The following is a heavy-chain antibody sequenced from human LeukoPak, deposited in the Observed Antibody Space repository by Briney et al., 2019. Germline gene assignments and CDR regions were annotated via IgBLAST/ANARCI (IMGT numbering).Heavy chain of an antibody. CDR2: IIPILGIA. Sequence: ASVKVSCKASGGTFSSYAIGWVRQAPGQGLEWMGRIIPILGIANYAQKFQGRVTITADKSTSTAYMELSSLRSEDTAVYYCARSNYDSSGYYYYYYGMDVWGQGTTVTVSS. D-gene: IGHD3-22*01. CDR3: ARSNYDSSGYYYYYYGMDV. CDR1: GGTFSSYA. V-gene: IGHV1-69*04. J-gene: IGHJ6*02.